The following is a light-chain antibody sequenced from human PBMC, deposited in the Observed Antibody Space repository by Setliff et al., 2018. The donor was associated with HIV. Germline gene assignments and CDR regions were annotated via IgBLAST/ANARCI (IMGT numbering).Light chain of an antibody. Sequence: QSALARPASVSGSPGQSITISCTGTSSDVGGYNYVSWYQQHPGKAPKLMIFDVSNRPSGVSNRFSGSKSGNTASLTISGLQAEDEADYYCSSYTTSSTVVFGGGTKVT. CDR2: DVS. CDR3: SSYTTSSTVV. J-gene: IGLJ2*01. CDR1: SSDVGGYNY. V-gene: IGLV2-14*03.